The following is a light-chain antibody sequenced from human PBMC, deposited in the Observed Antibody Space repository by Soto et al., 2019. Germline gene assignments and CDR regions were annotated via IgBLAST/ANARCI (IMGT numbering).Light chain of an antibody. CDR1: QSLLDSADGYTS. CDR2: TLS. Sequence: DIVMTQTPLSLPVTPGEPAYISCRSSQSLLDSADGYTSGVWYLQKPGQSPQLLIYTLSYRASGVPNRFSGSGSGIYFTLKISRGEAEDAGVYYCTARIEFYTFGQGTKLEIK. J-gene: IGKJ2*01. CDR3: TARIEFYT. V-gene: IGKV2-40*01.